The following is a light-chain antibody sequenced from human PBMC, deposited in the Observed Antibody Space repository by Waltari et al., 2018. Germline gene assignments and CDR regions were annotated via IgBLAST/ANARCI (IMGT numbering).Light chain of an antibody. CDR3: LQHNSYPFT. Sequence: DIQMTQSPSSLSASVGDRVTITCRASQGIRVDLGWYQQKPGRAPKRLIYAASRLQSGVPSRFSGSGSGTEFTLTSSSLEPEDFGTYYCLQHNSYPFTFGPGTKVDIK. J-gene: IGKJ3*01. V-gene: IGKV1-17*01. CDR1: QGIRVD. CDR2: AAS.